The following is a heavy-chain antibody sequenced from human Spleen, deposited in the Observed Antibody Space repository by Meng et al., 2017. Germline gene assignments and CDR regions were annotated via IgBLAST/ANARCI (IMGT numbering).Heavy chain of an antibody. J-gene: IGHJ3*02. Sequence: ASVKVSCKASGYIFSRDYMHWVRQAPGQGLEWMGIIKLSGGGTTYAKKFQGRVTMTRDTSTSTVYMELSSLRSEDTAVNYCEREYSPYNWNDGGDAFDIWGQGTMVTVSS. D-gene: IGHD1-1*01. CDR3: EREYSPYNWNDGGDAFDI. CDR1: GYIFSRDY. CDR2: IKLSGGGT. V-gene: IGHV1-46*01.